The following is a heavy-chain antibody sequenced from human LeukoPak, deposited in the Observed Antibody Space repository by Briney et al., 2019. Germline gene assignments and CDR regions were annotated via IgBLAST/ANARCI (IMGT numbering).Heavy chain of an antibody. Sequence: AGGSLRLSCAASGFTFSSYGMHWVRQAPGKGLEWVAVIWYDGSNKYYADSVKGRFTISRDNSKNTLYLQMNSLRAEDTAVYYCARDGPPQLLPIVVAPPNAFDIWGQGTMVTVSS. J-gene: IGHJ3*02. CDR2: IWYDGSNK. CDR1: GFTFSSYG. D-gene: IGHD2-21*01. V-gene: IGHV3-33*08. CDR3: ARDGPPQLLPIVVAPPNAFDI.